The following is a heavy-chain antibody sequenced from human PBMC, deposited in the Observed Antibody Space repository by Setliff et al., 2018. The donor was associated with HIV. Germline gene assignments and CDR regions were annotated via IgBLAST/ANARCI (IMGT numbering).Heavy chain of an antibody. D-gene: IGHD3-3*02. J-gene: IGHJ4*02. Sequence: PSETLSLTCFVSGVSISGHFWGWIRQPPGKGLEWIGYIYTSGTTEYNPSLDSRVTISVDTSKNQFSLNLSSVTAADTAVYYCVKHFWTDYYDYWGQGTLVTVSS. CDR1: GVSISGHF. CDR2: IYTSGTT. CDR3: VKHFWTDYYDY. V-gene: IGHV4-4*09.